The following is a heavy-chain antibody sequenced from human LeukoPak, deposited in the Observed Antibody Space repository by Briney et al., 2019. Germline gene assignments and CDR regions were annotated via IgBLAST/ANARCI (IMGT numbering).Heavy chain of an antibody. CDR2: ISPYNTNT. D-gene: IGHD1-7*01. CDR1: GYTFTSHG. CDR3: ARATNWNYAFDI. J-gene: IGHJ3*02. Sequence: ASVKVSCKASGYTFTSHGFSWVRHAPGQGLESMGWISPYNTNTNYSQKLQGRVTMTTDTSTSTAYMELRSLRSDDTAVYYCARATNWNYAFDIWGQGTMVTVSS. V-gene: IGHV1-18*01.